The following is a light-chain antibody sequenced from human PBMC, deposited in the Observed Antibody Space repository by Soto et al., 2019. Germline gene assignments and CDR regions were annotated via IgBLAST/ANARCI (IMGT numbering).Light chain of an antibody. Sequence: DIVLTQSPATLSLSPGERATLSCRTRQTVYNYLGWYQQKSGQAPRLLISDVSKRATGIPDRFSGTGSGTDFTLTISSLEPEDSAVYYCQHRVNGPTFGGGTKVEIK. CDR2: DVS. V-gene: IGKV3-11*01. CDR3: QHRVNGPT. J-gene: IGKJ4*01. CDR1: QTVYNY.